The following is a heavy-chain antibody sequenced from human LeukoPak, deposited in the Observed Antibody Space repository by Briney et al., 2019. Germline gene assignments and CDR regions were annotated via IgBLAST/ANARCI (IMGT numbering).Heavy chain of an antibody. CDR3: AKDYYGSGSYPFDY. CDR2: ISGSGGST. J-gene: IGHJ4*02. Sequence: PGGSLRLSCAASGFTLSSYAMSWVRQAPGKGLEWVSAISGSGGSTYYADSVKGRFTISRDNSKNTLYLQMNSLRAEDTAVYYCAKDYYGSGSYPFDYWGQGTLVTVSS. D-gene: IGHD3-10*01. V-gene: IGHV3-23*01. CDR1: GFTLSSYA.